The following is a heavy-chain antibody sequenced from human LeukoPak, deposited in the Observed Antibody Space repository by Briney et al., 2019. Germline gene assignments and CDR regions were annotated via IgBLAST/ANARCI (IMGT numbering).Heavy chain of an antibody. CDR2: INHSGST. J-gene: IGHJ4*02. CDR1: GGAFSGYY. CDR3: ARAPGYCSSTSCYTRRFDY. V-gene: IGHV4-34*01. Sequence: SGTLSFPCAVYGGAFSGYYWGWIRPPPRKGLEWIGGINHSGSTNYNPSLKSRVTISVDTSKNQFSLKLSSVTAADTAVYYCARAPGYCSSTSCYTRRFDYWGQGTLVTVSS. D-gene: IGHD2-2*02.